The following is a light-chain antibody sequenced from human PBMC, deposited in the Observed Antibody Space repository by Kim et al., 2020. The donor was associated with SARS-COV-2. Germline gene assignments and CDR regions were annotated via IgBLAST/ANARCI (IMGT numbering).Light chain of an antibody. CDR1: QSVSTF. CDR3: QQRHNWPLT. Sequence: LSLGERAPLSCRASQSVSTFLAWYQHKPGQSPRLLMYDAFNRATGIPARFSGSVSGTDFTLTISSLEPEDFAVYYCQQRHNWPLTFGGGTKVDIK. J-gene: IGKJ4*01. V-gene: IGKV3-11*01. CDR2: DAF.